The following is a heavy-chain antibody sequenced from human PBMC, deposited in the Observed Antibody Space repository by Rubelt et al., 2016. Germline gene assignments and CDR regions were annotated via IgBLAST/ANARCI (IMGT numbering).Heavy chain of an antibody. CDR2: ISYDGSNK. D-gene: IGHD2-2*01. CDR3: ARGGYVSLYGMDV. J-gene: IGHJ6*02. Sequence: RLSCAASGFTFSSYAMHWVRQAPGKGLEWVAVISYDGSNKYYADSVKGRFTISRDNSKNTLYLQMNSLRAEDTAVYYCARGGYVSLYGMDVWGQGTTVTVSS. V-gene: IGHV3-30*04. CDR1: GFTFSSYA.